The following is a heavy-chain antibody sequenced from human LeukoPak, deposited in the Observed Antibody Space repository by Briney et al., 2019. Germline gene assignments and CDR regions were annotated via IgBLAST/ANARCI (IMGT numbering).Heavy chain of an antibody. J-gene: IGHJ4*02. CDR3: AKVGRGYYDHLDF. D-gene: IGHD3-22*01. CDR1: GFVFRSYA. Sequence: GGSLRLSCAASGFVFRSYAMSGVRQAPGKGLEWCSGISSSGGSTYHADSVRGRFTISRDNSKNPQYLQMNSLRVEATAVYYCAKVGRGYYDHLDFWGQGILVTVSS. V-gene: IGHV3-23*01. CDR2: ISSSGGST.